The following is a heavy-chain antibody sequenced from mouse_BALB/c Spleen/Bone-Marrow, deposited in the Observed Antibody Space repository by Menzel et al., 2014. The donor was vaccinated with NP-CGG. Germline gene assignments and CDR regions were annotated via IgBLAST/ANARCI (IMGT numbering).Heavy chain of an antibody. Sequence: VQLQQPGAEIVKPGASVKSSCTTSGFNIEDSYIYWMKQRPEQGLGWIGRIDPANGNTKYDPKFQGKATITVDTSSATAYLQLSSLTSEDTAVYYCARNYGSSLDYWGQGTTLTVSS. V-gene: IGHV14-3*02. J-gene: IGHJ2*01. CDR2: IDPANGNT. D-gene: IGHD1-1*01. CDR3: ARNYGSSLDY. CDR1: GFNIEDSY.